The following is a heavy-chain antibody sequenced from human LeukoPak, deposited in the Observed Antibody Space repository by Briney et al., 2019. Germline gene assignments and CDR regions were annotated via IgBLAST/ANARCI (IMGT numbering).Heavy chain of an antibody. CDR1: GFTFSSYA. J-gene: IGHJ4*02. D-gene: IGHD4-17*01. V-gene: IGHV3-23*01. Sequence: PGGSLRLSCAASGFTFSSYAMHWVRQAPGEGLGWVSAISGSGGSTYYAHSVRGRFPIYKDNSQNTLYLQMNSLRAEDTALYYRAKDPDYGDYGYFDYWGQGTLVTVPS. CDR2: ISGSGGST. CDR3: AKDPDYGDYGYFDY.